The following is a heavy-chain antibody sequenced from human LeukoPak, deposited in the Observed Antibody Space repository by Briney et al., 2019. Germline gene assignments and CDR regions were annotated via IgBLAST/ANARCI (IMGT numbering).Heavy chain of an antibody. CDR1: GVSIGSHY. CDR2: VYNSGTT. Sequence: SETLSHTCTVSGVSIGSHYWSWIRQSPGKGLEWIGCVYNSGTTVYNPSLTGRVTISVDTSKNQYSLNLRSVTAADAAVYYCARDAYWGQGILVTVSS. V-gene: IGHV4-59*11. J-gene: IGHJ4*02. CDR3: ARDAY.